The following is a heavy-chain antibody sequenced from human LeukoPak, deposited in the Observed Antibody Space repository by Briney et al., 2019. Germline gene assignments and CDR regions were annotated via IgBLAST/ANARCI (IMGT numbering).Heavy chain of an antibody. CDR2: ISVGGGFT. D-gene: IGHD3-10*01. Sequence: GGSLRLSCVASGFTFSNYGMTWVRQAPGKGLEWVSAISVGGGFTYFTDSVEGRFTMSRDDSKNTLFLQMNSLRAEDTAVYYCAKAPYRSGSYYNDYWGQGTLVTVSS. V-gene: IGHV3-23*01. CDR3: AKAPYRSGSYYNDY. J-gene: IGHJ4*02. CDR1: GFTFSNYG.